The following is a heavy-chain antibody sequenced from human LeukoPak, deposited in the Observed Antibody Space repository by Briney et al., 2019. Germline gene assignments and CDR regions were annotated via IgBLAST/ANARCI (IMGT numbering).Heavy chain of an antibody. CDR1: GGSISSSSYY. D-gene: IGHD1-26*01. Sequence: PSETLPLTCTVSGGSISSSSYYWGWIRQPPGKGLEWIGSIYYSGSTYYNPSLKSRVTISVDTSKNQFSLKLSSVTAADTAVYYCASQTWGYYYYYYMDVWGKGTTVTVSS. J-gene: IGHJ6*03. CDR3: ASQTWGYYYYYYMDV. V-gene: IGHV4-39*01. CDR2: IYYSGST.